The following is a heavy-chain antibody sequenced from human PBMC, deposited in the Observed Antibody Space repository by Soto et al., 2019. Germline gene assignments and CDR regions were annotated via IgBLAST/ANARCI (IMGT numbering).Heavy chain of an antibody. Sequence: GGSLRLSCAASGFTFSSYAMHWVRQAPGKGLEWVAVISYDGSNKYYADSVKGRFTISRDNSKNTLYLQMNSLRAEDTAVYYCARDLKQWLVQWGQGTLVTVSS. V-gene: IGHV3-30-3*01. D-gene: IGHD6-19*01. CDR3: ARDLKQWLVQ. J-gene: IGHJ4*02. CDR2: ISYDGSNK. CDR1: GFTFSSYA.